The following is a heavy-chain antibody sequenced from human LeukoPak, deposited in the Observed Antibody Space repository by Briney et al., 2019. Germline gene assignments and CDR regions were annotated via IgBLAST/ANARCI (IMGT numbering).Heavy chain of an antibody. Sequence: SVKVSCKASGGTFSSYAISWVRQAPGQGLEWMGGIIPIFGTANYAQKFQGRVTITADESTSTAYMELSSLRSEDTAVYYCARLTVVTPEFNFFDYWGQGTLVTVSS. D-gene: IGHD4-23*01. CDR1: GGTFSSYA. CDR3: ARLTVVTPEFNFFDY. CDR2: IIPIFGTA. J-gene: IGHJ4*02. V-gene: IGHV1-69*13.